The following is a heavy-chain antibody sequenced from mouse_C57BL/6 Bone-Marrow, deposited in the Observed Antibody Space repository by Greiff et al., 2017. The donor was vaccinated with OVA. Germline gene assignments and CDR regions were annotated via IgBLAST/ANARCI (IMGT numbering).Heavy chain of an antibody. CDR1: GYTFTSYW. Sequence: VQLQQPGAELVKPGASVKLSCKASGYTFTSYWMQWVKQRPGQGLEWIGEIDPSDSYTNYNQKFKGKATLTVDTSSSTAYMQLSILTSEDSAVYYCARSPYGNYWYFDVWGTGTTVTVSS. CDR3: ARSPYGNYWYFDV. V-gene: IGHV1-50*01. CDR2: IDPSDSYT. D-gene: IGHD2-1*01. J-gene: IGHJ1*03.